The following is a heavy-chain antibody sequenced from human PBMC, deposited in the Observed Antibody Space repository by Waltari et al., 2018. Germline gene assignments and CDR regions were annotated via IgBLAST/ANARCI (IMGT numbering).Heavy chain of an antibody. Sequence: QVQVVESGGGVVQPGGSLRLSCAVSGFIFSSYGMHWVRQAPGKWLEWVGFIRQDGSNEYYPDSVKGRFTISRDNSKNTLYLQMNSLRVEDSAVYYCAKVASGHWGFADSWGQGTLVTVSS. CDR2: IRQDGSNE. D-gene: IGHD7-27*01. J-gene: IGHJ4*02. CDR3: AKVASGHWGFADS. CDR1: GFIFSSYG. V-gene: IGHV3-30*02.